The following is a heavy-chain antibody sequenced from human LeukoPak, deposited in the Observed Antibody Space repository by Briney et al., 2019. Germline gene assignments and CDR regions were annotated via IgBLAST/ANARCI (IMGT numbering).Heavy chain of an antibody. CDR1: GGSFSGYY. J-gene: IGHJ5*02. CDR3: ASEGGVAYSSSWYTYNWFDP. Sequence: SETLSLTCAVYGGSFSGYYWSWIRQPPGKGLEWIGEINHSGSTYYNPSLKSRVTISVDTSKNQFSLKLSSVTAADTAVYYCASEGGVAYSSSWYTYNWFDPWGQGTLVTVSS. V-gene: IGHV4-34*01. CDR2: INHSGST. D-gene: IGHD6-13*01.